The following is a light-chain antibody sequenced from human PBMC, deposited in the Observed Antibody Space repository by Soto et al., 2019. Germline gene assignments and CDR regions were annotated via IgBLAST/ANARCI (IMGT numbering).Light chain of an antibody. V-gene: IGKV3-20*01. CDR1: QSVSSRY. CDR2: GAS. J-gene: IGKJ5*01. Sequence: FVFTQSPVTLPPSPHERATLSCRASQSVSSRYLAWYQQKSGQAPRLLIYGASSRATGIPDRFSGSGSGTDFALTISILEPDDFAVYYCQQFGSVPRITFGQGTRLEIK. CDR3: QQFGSVPRIT.